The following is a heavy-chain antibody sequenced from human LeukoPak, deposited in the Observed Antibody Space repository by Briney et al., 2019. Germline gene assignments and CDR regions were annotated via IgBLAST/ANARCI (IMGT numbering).Heavy chain of an antibody. J-gene: IGHJ4*02. CDR3: AREKYYYDSSGYSSDY. D-gene: IGHD3-22*01. Sequence: GGSLRLSCAASGFTFSSYSMNWVRQAPGKGLEWVSYISSSSTIYYADSVKGRFTISRDNAKNSLYLQMNSLRAEDTAVYYCAREKYYYDSSGYSSDYWGQGTLVTVSS. CDR1: GFTFSSYS. V-gene: IGHV3-48*01. CDR2: ISSSSTI.